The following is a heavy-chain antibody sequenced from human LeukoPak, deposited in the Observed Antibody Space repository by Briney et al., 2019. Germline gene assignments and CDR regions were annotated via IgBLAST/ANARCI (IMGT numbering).Heavy chain of an antibody. Sequence: KSGPTLVNPTQTLTLTCTFSGFSLSTSGVGVGWIRQPPEKALEWLALIYWNDDKRYSPSLKSRLTITKDTSKDQVVLTMTNMDTVDTATYYCAHFDCSSTSCYQINFDYWGQGTLVTVSS. D-gene: IGHD2-2*01. V-gene: IGHV2-5*01. J-gene: IGHJ4*02. CDR3: AHFDCSSTSCYQINFDY. CDR1: GFSLSTSGVG. CDR2: IYWNDDK.